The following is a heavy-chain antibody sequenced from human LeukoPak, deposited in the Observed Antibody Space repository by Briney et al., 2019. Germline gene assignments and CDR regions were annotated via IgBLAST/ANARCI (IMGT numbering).Heavy chain of an antibody. CDR3: ARGVQSEP. V-gene: IGHV3-53*04. CDR2: IYSGGDT. CDR1: GFTVSNNY. Sequence: GGSLRLSCAASGFTVSNNYMSWLRQAPGKGLEWVSVIYSGGDTYYADSVKGRFTISRHNSKNTLYLQMNSLRVEDTAVYYCARGVQSEPWGQGTLVTVSS. J-gene: IGHJ5*02.